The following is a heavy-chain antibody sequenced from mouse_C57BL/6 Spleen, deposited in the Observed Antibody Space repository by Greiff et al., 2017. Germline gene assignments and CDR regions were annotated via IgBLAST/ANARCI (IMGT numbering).Heavy chain of an antibody. V-gene: IGHV1-81*01. CDR3: ARSGSGIPFDY. CDR1: GYTFTSYG. J-gene: IGHJ2*01. CDR2: IYPRSGNT. D-gene: IGHD3-2*02. Sequence: VQLQQSGAELARPGASVKLSCKASGYTFTSYGISWVKQRTGQGLEWIGEIYPRSGNTYYNDKFKGKATLTADKSSSTAYIELRSLTSEDSAVYFCARSGSGIPFDYWGPGTTLTVSS.